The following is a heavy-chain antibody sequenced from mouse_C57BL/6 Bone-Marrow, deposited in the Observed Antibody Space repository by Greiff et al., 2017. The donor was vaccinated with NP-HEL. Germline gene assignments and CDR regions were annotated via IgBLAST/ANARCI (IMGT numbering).Heavy chain of an antibody. CDR1: GFSLTSYA. Sequence: VMLVESGPGLVAPSQSLSITCTVSGFSLTSYAISWVRQPPGKGLEWLGVIWTGGGTNYNSALKSRLSISKDNSKSQVFLKMNSLQTDDTARYYCARESSYYGSSYDWYFDVWGTGTTVTVSS. CDR2: IWTGGGT. J-gene: IGHJ1*03. V-gene: IGHV2-9-1*01. CDR3: ARESSYYGSSYDWYFDV. D-gene: IGHD1-1*01.